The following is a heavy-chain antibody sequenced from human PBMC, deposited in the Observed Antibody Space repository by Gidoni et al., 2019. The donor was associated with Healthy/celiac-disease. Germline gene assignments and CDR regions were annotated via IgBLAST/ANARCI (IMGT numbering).Heavy chain of an antibody. CDR3: ARDHCHGSDDYYYYYGMDV. J-gene: IGHJ6*02. CDR1: GYTFTGYY. CDR2: INPNSGGT. V-gene: IGHV1-2*02. D-gene: IGHD3-10*01. Sequence: QVQLVQSGAEVKKPGASVKVSCKASGYTFTGYYMHWVRQAPGQGLEWMGWINPNSGGTNYAQKFQGRVTMTRDTSISTAYMELSRLRSDDTAVYYCARDHCHGSDDYYYYYGMDVWGQGTTVTVSS.